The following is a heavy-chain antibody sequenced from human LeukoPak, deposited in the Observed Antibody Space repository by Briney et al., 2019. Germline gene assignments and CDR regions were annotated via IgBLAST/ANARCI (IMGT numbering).Heavy chain of an antibody. CDR1: GYSISSGYY. Sequence: SETLSLTCAVSGYSISSGYYWGWIRQPPGKGLEWLGSIYHSGSTYYNPSLKSRVTISVDTSKNQFSLKLSSVTAADTAVYYCARRDTYYDLWSGYHNWFDPWGQRTLVTVSS. D-gene: IGHD3-3*01. CDR2: IYHSGST. CDR3: ARRDTYYDLWSGYHNWFDP. V-gene: IGHV4-38-2*01. J-gene: IGHJ5*02.